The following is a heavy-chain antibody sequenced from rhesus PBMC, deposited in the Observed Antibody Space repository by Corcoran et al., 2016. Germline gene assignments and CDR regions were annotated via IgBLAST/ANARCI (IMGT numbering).Heavy chain of an antibody. D-gene: IGHD2-2*01. CDR3: ARYCTSTTCFYIFEF. V-gene: IGHV4-80*01. CDR1: GGSFSSYW. CDR2: FNGNSRST. Sequence: QLQLQESGPGLVKPSETLSLTCAVSGGSFSSYWWSWIRQPPGKGLEWIGAFNGNSRSTNYNHSLKSRVTISKDASKNQFSLKLSSVTAADTAVYYCARYCTSTTCFYIFEFWGQGALVTVSS. J-gene: IGHJ1*01.